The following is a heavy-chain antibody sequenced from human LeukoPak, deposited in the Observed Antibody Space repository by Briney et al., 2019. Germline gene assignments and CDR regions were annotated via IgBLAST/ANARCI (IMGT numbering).Heavy chain of an antibody. Sequence: TGGSLILSCAASGFTFSTYSMNWVHQAPGKGLEWVSYITGDTSTIYYADSVKGRFTISRDNTENSLYLQMNSLRAEDTAVYYCARRFDLWGQGTLVTVSS. V-gene: IGHV3-48*01. CDR2: ITGDTSTI. CDR3: ARRFDL. J-gene: IGHJ4*02. CDR1: GFTFSTYS.